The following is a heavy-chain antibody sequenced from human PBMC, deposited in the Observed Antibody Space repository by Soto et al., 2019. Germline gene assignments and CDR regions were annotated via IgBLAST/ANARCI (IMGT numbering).Heavy chain of an antibody. Sequence: GASVKVSCKVSGYTLTELSMHWVRQAPGKGLEWMGGFDPEDGKTNYAQKLQGRVTMTKDTSTSTAYMELRSLRSDDTAVYYCARGQKSYFDFWSGYPSGNWFDPWGQGTLVTVSS. CDR3: ARGQKSYFDFWSGYPSGNWFDP. J-gene: IGHJ5*02. CDR1: GYTLTELS. V-gene: IGHV1-24*01. D-gene: IGHD3-3*01. CDR2: FDPEDGKT.